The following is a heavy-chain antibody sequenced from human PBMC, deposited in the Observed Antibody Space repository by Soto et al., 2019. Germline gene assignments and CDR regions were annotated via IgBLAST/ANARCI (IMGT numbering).Heavy chain of an antibody. Sequence: GGSLTLSCAASGFTFSSYAMSSVRQAPGTGLEWVAVISYDGSDKYYADSVKGRFTISRDNSKNRLYLQMNSLRAEDTAVYYCATMERLFDYWGQGTLVTVSS. V-gene: IGHV3-30*03. CDR1: GFTFSSYA. J-gene: IGHJ4*02. D-gene: IGHD3-3*01. CDR2: ISYDGSDK. CDR3: ATMERLFDY.